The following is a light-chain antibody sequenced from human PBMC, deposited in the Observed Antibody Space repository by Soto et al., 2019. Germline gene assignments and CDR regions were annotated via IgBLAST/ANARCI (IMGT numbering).Light chain of an antibody. Sequence: QSVLTQPPSASGTPGQLVAISCSGSSSNIGSNTVTWYQQLPGTTPKLLIYSTSQRSSGVPGRFSGSKSGASASLSISGLQSVDEADYYCAALDDRLDVYVFGTGTKLTVL. V-gene: IGLV1-44*01. CDR3: AALDDRLDVYV. CDR1: SSNIGSNT. J-gene: IGLJ1*01. CDR2: STS.